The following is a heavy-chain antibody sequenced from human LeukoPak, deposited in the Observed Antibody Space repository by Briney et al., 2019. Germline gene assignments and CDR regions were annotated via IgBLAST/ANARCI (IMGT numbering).Heavy chain of an antibody. V-gene: IGHV3-23*01. CDR1: GFTFSSYA. CDR2: IGSSGVST. CDR3: AKDHLRGCSSTSCYLPDY. D-gene: IGHD2-2*01. J-gene: IGHJ4*02. Sequence: GGSLRLSCAASGFTFSSYAMSWVRQAPGKGLEWVSTIGSSGVSTYYADSVKGRFTISRDNSKNTLYLQMNSLRAEDTAVYYCAKDHLRGCSSTSCYLPDYWGQGTLVTVSS.